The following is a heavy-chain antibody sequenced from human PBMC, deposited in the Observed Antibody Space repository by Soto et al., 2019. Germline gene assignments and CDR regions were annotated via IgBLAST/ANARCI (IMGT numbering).Heavy chain of an antibody. D-gene: IGHD3-16*02. CDR2: IYYSGST. V-gene: IGHV4-30-4*01. Sequence: SETLSLTCTVSGGSISSGDYYWSWIRQPPGKGLEWIGYIYYSGSTYYNPSLKSRVTISVDTSKNQFSLKLSSVTAADTAVYYCARDSQDYVWGSYRYAYWGQGTLVTVSS. CDR3: ARDSQDYVWGSYRYAY. J-gene: IGHJ4*02. CDR1: GGSISSGDYY.